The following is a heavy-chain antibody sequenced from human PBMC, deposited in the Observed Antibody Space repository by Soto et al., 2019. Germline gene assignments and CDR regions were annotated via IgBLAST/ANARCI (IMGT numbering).Heavy chain of an antibody. V-gene: IGHV3-30*18. CDR1: GFRFASYG. D-gene: IGHD6-19*01. J-gene: IGHJ5*02. CDR3: TKPASGLQWPPFDP. Sequence: GGSLRLSCAASGFRFASYGMYWVRQTPGKGLEWVALISSDGSKKDYAESVRGRFTISRDNSKNTLYLQMNSLRVEDTAVYYCTKPASGLQWPPFDPWGHGTLVT. CDR2: ISSDGSKK.